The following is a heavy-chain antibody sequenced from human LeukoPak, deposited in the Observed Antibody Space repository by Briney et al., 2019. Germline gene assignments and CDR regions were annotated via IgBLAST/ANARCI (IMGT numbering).Heavy chain of an antibody. D-gene: IGHD5-18*01. CDR3: AREGRYSYGYGSSGMDV. Sequence: GGSLRLSCAASGFTFSSYAMHWVRQAPGKGLEWVAVISYDGSNKYYAGSVKGRLTISRDNSKNTLYLQMNSLRAEDTAVYYCAREGRYSYGYGSSGMDVWGQGTTVTVSS. CDR2: ISYDGSNK. V-gene: IGHV3-30-3*01. J-gene: IGHJ6*02. CDR1: GFTFSSYA.